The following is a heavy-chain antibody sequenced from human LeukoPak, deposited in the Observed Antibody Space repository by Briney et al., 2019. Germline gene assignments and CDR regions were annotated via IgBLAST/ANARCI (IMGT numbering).Heavy chain of an antibody. CDR1: GYSFTRNW. CDR3: ARRVVNNRNWYFNL. Sequence: GESLKISCKGSGYSFTRNWIGWVRQMPGKGLEWMGIIHPGESDTRYSPSFQGQVTISADKSINTAYLQWSSLKASDTAMYYCARRVVNNRNWYFNLWGRGTLVTVSS. D-gene: IGHD4-23*01. J-gene: IGHJ2*01. V-gene: IGHV5-51*01. CDR2: IHPGESDT.